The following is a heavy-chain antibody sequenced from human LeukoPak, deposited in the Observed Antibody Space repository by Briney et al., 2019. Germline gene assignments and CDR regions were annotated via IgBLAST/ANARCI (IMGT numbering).Heavy chain of an antibody. CDR3: AKSDDYGGNQSDY. D-gene: IGHD4-23*01. CDR2: ISGSGGST. Sequence: GGSLRLSCTASGFTFSDYAMSWVRQAPGKGLEWVSAISGSGGSTYYADSVKGRFTISRDNSKNTLYLQMNSLRAEDTAVYYCAKSDDYGGNQSDYWGQGTLVTVSS. CDR1: GFTFSDYA. V-gene: IGHV3-23*01. J-gene: IGHJ4*02.